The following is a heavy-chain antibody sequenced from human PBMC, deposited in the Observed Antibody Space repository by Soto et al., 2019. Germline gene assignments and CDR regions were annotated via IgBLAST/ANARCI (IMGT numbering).Heavy chain of an antibody. Sequence: ASVKVSCKASGYSFTDHYMYWVRQAPGQGLEWMAIINPMGGSTNYAQEFQGRVTLTSDTSTSTVYMELSSLRFEDTALFYCARDLAAGDLWGQGTLVTVSS. V-gene: IGHV1-46*01. CDR2: INPMGGST. J-gene: IGHJ5*02. CDR1: GYSFTDHY. CDR3: ARDLAAGDL. D-gene: IGHD6-13*01.